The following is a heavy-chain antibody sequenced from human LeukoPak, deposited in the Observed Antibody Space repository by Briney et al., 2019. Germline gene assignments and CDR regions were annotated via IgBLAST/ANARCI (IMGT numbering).Heavy chain of an antibody. J-gene: IGHJ4*02. V-gene: IGHV3-7*03. CDR2: IKQDGSEK. CDR3: ARDPTGQQLSYHY. CDR1: GFTFSSYW. Sequence: GGSLRLSCAASGFTFSSYWMSWVRQAPGKGREWVANIKQDGSEKYYVDSVKGRSTISRDNAKNSLYLQMNSLRAEDTAVYYCARDPTGQQLSYHYWGQGTLVTVSS. D-gene: IGHD6-13*01.